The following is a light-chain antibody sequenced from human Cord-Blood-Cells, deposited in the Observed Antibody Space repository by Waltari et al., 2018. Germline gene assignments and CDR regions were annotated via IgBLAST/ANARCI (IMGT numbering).Light chain of an antibody. CDR2: LGS. CDR3: MQALQAPWT. V-gene: IGKV2-28*01. J-gene: IGKJ1*01. Sequence: DIVMTQSPLSLPVTPGEPASISCRSSQSLLHSNGYNYLDWYLQKPGQSPQLLIYLGSNRASGVHDRFSGSGSGTDFTLKISRVEAEEVGVYYCMQALQAPWTFGQGTKVEIK. CDR1: QSLLHSNGYNY.